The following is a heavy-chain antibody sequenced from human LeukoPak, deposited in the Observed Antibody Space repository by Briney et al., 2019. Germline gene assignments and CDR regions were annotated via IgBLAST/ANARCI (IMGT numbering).Heavy chain of an antibody. Sequence: SETLSLTCTVSGGSINNSISYWGWIRQPPGKGLEWIGSIYYSGSTYYNPSLKSRGTISLDTSKNQFSLNLRSVTAADTAVYYCARESAIQGAFDIWGQGTMVTVSS. J-gene: IGHJ3*02. V-gene: IGHV4-39*07. CDR2: IYYSGST. CDR3: ARESAIQGAFDI. CDR1: GGSINNSISY.